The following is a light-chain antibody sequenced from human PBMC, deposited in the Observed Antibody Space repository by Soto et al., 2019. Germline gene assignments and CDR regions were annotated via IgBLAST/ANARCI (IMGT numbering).Light chain of an antibody. Sequence: MLKQSASILSLSPEERASLSYLASQSVSSFLAWYQKKPGQAPRLLIYDASSRATGIPDRFSGSGSGTDFTLTISRLEPEDFAVYYCQQYGDSPWTFGQGTKVDIK. V-gene: IGKV3-20*01. CDR3: QQYGDSPWT. CDR1: QSVSSF. CDR2: DAS. J-gene: IGKJ1*01.